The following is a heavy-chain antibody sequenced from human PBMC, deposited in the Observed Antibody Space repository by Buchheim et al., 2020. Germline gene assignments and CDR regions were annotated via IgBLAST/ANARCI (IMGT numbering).Heavy chain of an antibody. CDR3: ARVSVDTTPPYYYYGMDV. CDR2: IYYSGST. CDR1: GGSISSGGYY. J-gene: IGHJ6*02. V-gene: IGHV4-31*01. D-gene: IGHD5-18*01. Sequence: QVQLQESGPGLVKPSQTLSLTCTVSGGSISSGGYYWSWIRQHPGKGLEWIGYIYYSGSTHSNPSLKRPVTISVDTSKNPSSLKLSSVTAADTAVYYCARVSVDTTPPYYYYGMDVWGQGTT.